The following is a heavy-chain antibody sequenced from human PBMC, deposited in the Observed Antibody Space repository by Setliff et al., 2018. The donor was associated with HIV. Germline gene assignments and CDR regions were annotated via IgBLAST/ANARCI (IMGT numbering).Heavy chain of an antibody. CDR1: GFTVSGSY. CDR3: AKRGSTVETRYLDS. D-gene: IGHD4-17*01. Sequence: GGSLRLSCAASGFTVSGSYMAWVRQAPGKGLEWVAAISYDGINEYYSESVKGRFAISRDNSKNALYLQMNSLRAEDTAVYYCAKRGSTVETRYLDSWGQGTLVTVSS. J-gene: IGHJ4*02. CDR2: ISYDGINE. V-gene: IGHV3-30*18.